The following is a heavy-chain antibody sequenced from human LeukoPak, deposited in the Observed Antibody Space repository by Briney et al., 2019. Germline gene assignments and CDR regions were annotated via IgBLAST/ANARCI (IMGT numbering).Heavy chain of an antibody. V-gene: IGHV3-30*04. CDR2: ISYDGSNK. CDR1: GFTFSIYA. D-gene: IGHD3-22*01. J-gene: IGHJ4*02. Sequence: GRSLRLSCAASGFTFSIYAMHWVRQAPGKGLEWVAVISYDGSNKYYADSVKGRFTISRDNSKNTLYLQMNSLRAEDTAVYYCARVPTRSSGYYGNYWGQGTLVTVSS. CDR3: ARVPTRSSGYYGNY.